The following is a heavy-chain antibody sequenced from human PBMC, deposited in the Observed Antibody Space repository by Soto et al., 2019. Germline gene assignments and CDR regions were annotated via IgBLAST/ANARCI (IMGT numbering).Heavy chain of an antibody. J-gene: IGHJ4*02. CDR3: ARALHERYYGSSGFPFFDY. V-gene: IGHV1-46*01. D-gene: IGHD3-22*01. CDR2: INPSGGST. Sequence: ASVKVSCKASGYTFTSYYMHWVRQAPGQGLEWMGIINPSGGSTSYAQKFQGRVTMTRDTSTSTVYMELSSLRSEDTAVYYCARALHERYYGSSGFPFFDYWGQGTLVTVSS. CDR1: GYTFTSYY.